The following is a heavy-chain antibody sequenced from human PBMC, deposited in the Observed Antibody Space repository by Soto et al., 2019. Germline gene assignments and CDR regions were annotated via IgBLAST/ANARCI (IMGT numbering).Heavy chain of an antibody. V-gene: IGHV3-33*01. CDR3: ASKSLPNSKIPPYCSGGSCYARIAGEWNY. Sequence: GGSLRLSCAASGFTFSGYGMHWVRQAPGKGLEWVAVIWYDGSNKYYADSVKGRFTLSRDNSQNPLYLRMNSLRAEDTAVYYCASKSLPNSKIPPYCSGGSCYARIAGEWNYWGQGTLVTVAS. J-gene: IGHJ4*02. CDR2: IWYDGSNK. CDR1: GFTFSGYG. D-gene: IGHD2-15*01.